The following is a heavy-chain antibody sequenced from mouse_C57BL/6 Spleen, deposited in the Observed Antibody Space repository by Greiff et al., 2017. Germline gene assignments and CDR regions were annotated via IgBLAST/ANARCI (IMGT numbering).Heavy chain of an antibody. D-gene: IGHD1-1*01. CDR2: IDPSDSYT. V-gene: IGHV1-50*01. J-gene: IGHJ2*01. CDR1: GYTFTSYW. Sequence: QVQLQQPGAELVKPGASVKLSCKASGYTFTSYWMQWVKQRPGQGLEWIGEIDPSDSYTNSNQKFKGKATLTVDTSSSTAYMQLSSLTSEDSAVYYCARNYGSNFDYWGQGTTLTVSS. CDR3: ARNYGSNFDY.